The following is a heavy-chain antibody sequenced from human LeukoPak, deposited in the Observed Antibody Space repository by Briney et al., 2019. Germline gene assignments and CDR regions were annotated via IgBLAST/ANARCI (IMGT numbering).Heavy chain of an antibody. V-gene: IGHV4-30-2*01. CDR3: VRFDYTYGMDV. Sequence: SETLSLTCAVSGGSISSGGYSWSWIRQPPGKGLEWIGYIYHSGSTYYNPSLKSRVTISVDRSKNQFSLKLSSVTAADTAVYYCVRFDYTYGMDVWGQGTTVTVSS. D-gene: IGHD4-11*01. CDR1: GGSISSGGYS. J-gene: IGHJ6*02. CDR2: IYHSGST.